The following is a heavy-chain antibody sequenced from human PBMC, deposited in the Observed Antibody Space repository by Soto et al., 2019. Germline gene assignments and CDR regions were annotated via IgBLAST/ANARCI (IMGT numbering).Heavy chain of an antibody. CDR2: INPSGGST. D-gene: IGHD5-12*01. Sequence: QVQLVQSGAEVKKPGASVKVSCKASGYTFTSYYMHWVRQAPGQGLEWMGIINPSGGSTSYAQKFQGRVTMTRDTSTSTVYMELSSLRSDDTAVYYCAREGVRGLQFGNYCDYWGQGTLVTVSS. CDR1: GYTFTSYY. V-gene: IGHV1-46*01. CDR3: AREGVRGLQFGNYCDY. J-gene: IGHJ4*02.